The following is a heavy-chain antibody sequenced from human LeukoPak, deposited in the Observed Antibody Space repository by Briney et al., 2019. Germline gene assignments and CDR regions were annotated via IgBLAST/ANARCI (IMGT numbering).Heavy chain of an antibody. CDR3: TTESSISNIVGATHFDY. D-gene: IGHD1-26*01. Sequence: GGSLRLSCAASGFTFSNAWMSWVRQAPGKGLEWVGRIKSKTDGGTTDYAAPVKGRFTISRDDSKNTLYLQMSSLKTEDTAVYYCTTESSISNIVGATHFDYWGRGTLVTVSS. CDR1: GFTFSNAW. V-gene: IGHV3-15*01. CDR2: IKSKTDGGTT. J-gene: IGHJ4*02.